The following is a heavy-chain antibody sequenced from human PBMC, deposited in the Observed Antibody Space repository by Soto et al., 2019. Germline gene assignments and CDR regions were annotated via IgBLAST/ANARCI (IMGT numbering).Heavy chain of an antibody. Sequence: EVQLLESGGGLVQPGGSLRLSCAASGFTFSSYAMSWVRQAPGKGLEWVSAISGSGGSTYYADSVKGRFTISRDNSKNTLYLQMNRLRAEDTAVYYCAKGESYYYDSSGEYWGQGTLVTVSS. V-gene: IGHV3-23*01. CDR2: ISGSGGST. CDR3: AKGESYYYDSSGEY. J-gene: IGHJ4*02. D-gene: IGHD3-22*01. CDR1: GFTFSSYA.